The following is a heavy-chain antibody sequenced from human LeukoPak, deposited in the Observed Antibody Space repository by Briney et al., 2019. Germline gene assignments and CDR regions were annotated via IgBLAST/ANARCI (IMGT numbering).Heavy chain of an antibody. J-gene: IGHJ4*02. Sequence: PSETLSLTCAVSGGSISNNYWSWMRQPAGKRLEWIGCIYTSGSTNYNPSLKSRVSMSVDTSKNQVSLSLNSVTAADTAVYYCARGHIVAAGNNFDSWGQGTLVTVSS. D-gene: IGHD6-13*01. CDR3: ARGHIVAAGNNFDS. V-gene: IGHV4-4*07. CDR1: GGSISNNY. CDR2: IYTSGST.